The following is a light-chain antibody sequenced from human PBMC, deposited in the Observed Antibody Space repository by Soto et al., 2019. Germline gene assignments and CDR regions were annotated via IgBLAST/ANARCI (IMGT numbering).Light chain of an antibody. Sequence: EIVLTQSPDTLSLCPGERATLSCRASQSVGSSFLAWYQQKPGQAPRLLIYRTSTRATGIPDRFTGSGSGTDFTLTISRLEPEDFAVYYCQQYENSPLTFGGGTKVEIK. V-gene: IGKV3-20*01. CDR2: RTS. J-gene: IGKJ4*01. CDR1: QSVGSSF. CDR3: QQYENSPLT.